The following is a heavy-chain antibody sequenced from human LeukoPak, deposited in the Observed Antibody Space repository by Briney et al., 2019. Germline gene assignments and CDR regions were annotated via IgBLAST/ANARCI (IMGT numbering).Heavy chain of an antibody. J-gene: IGHJ6*04. Sequence: SETLSLTCTVSGGSISSGSYYWSWIRQPAGKGLEWIGRIYTSGSTNYNPSLKSRVTISVDTSKNQFSLKLSSVTAADTAVYYCARVPWVGKLDVWGKGTTVTVSS. CDR2: IYTSGST. CDR3: ARVPWVGKLDV. CDR1: GGSISSGSYY. D-gene: IGHD1-26*01. V-gene: IGHV4-61*02.